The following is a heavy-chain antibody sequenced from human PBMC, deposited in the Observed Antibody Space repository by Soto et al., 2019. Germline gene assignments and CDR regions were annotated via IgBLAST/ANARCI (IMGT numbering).Heavy chain of an antibody. V-gene: IGHV1-2*04. J-gene: IGHJ5*02. CDR2: INPNSGGT. Sequence: QVQLVQSGAEVKKPGASVKVSCKASGYTFTGYYMHWVRQAPGQGLEWMGWINPNSGGTNYAQKWQGWXXMXRXXSISTAYMELSRLRSDDTAVYYCARNDGGGDWFDPWGEGTLGTVSS. D-gene: IGHD3-16*01. CDR1: GYTFTGYY. CDR3: ARNDGGGDWFDP.